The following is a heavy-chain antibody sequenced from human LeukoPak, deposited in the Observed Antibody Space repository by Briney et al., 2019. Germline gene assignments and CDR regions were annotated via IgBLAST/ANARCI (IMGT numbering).Heavy chain of an antibody. CDR1: GYTFSDYY. CDR2: VDPEDGET. CDR3: ATLSSGYYFDY. D-gene: IGHD3-22*01. V-gene: IGHV1-69-2*01. J-gene: IGHJ4*02. Sequence: ASVKISCKVSGYTFSDYYMHWVQQAPGKGLEWMGLVDPEDGETIYAEKFQGRVTITADTSTDTAYMELNSLRSEDTAVYYCATLSSGYYFDYWGQGTLVTVSS.